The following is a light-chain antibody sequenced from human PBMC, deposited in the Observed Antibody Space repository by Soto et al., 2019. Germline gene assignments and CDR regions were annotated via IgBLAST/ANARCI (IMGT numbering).Light chain of an antibody. CDR3: QSYDSSLSGWV. Sequence: QSVLTQPPSASETPGQTVSISCSGSNSNIASNTVNWYQHLPGTAPKLLIYYNNQRPSGVPDRFSGSKSGTSASLAITGLQAEDEADYYCQSYDSSLSGWVFGGGTKLTVL. J-gene: IGLJ3*02. CDR2: YNN. V-gene: IGLV1-44*01. CDR1: NSNIASNT.